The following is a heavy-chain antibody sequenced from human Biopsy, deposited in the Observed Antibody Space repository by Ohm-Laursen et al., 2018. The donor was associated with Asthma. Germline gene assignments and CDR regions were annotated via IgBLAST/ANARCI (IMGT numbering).Heavy chain of an antibody. V-gene: IGHV3-33*08. CDR1: RFTYE. J-gene: IGHJ5*02. Sequence: SLRLSCAVSRFTYEMHWVRQAPGKGLEWVAGIYYDGSRKYYTESVKGRFTISRDNSKNRLYLEMASLRAEDTAVYYCAREKVIESRGFQNWFDPWGQGTLVHVSS. D-gene: IGHD3-16*02. CDR2: IYYDGSRK. CDR3: AREKVIESRGFQNWFDP.